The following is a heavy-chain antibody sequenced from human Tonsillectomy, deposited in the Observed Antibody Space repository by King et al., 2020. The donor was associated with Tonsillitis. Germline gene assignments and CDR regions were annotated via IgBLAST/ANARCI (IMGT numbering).Heavy chain of an antibody. Sequence: VQPVESGGGVVQPGGSLRLSCAASGFTFSNYDMHWVRQAPGKGLEWVAFIRYDGSNKYYADSVKGRFTISRDNSKNTLYLQMNSLRAEDTAIYYCAKNHYDSSGYYYYFDYWGQGTLVTVSS. J-gene: IGHJ4*02. CDR2: IRYDGSNK. D-gene: IGHD3-22*01. V-gene: IGHV3-30*02. CDR3: AKNHYDSSGYYYYFDY. CDR1: GFTFSNYD.